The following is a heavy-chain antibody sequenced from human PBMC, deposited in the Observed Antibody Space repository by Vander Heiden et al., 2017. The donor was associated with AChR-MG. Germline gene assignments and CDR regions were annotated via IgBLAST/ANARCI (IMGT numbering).Heavy chain of an antibody. D-gene: IGHD3-16*01. CDR1: GGTFSSYA. J-gene: IGHJ5*02. V-gene: IGHV1-69*01. CDR3: ARRRGLRSLFDP. Sequence: QVQLVQSGAEVKKPGSSVKVSCKASGGTFSSYAISWVRQAHGQGREWRGGIIPIFGTANYAQKFQGRVTITADESTRTAYMEMRRMRSEDTAVYYSARRRGLRSLFDPWGQGTLVTVSS. CDR2: IIPIFGTA.